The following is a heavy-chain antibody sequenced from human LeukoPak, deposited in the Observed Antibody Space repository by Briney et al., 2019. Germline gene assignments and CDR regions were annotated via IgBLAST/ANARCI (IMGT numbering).Heavy chain of an antibody. D-gene: IGHD3-10*01. CDR1: GFTFSSYA. CDR2: ISGSGGST. CDR3: AKLTGLLWFGELSYDY. V-gene: IGHV3-23*01. J-gene: IGHJ4*02. Sequence: GGSLRFSCAASGFTFSSYAMSWVRQAPGKGLEWVSAISGSGGSTYYADSVKGRFTISRDNSKNTLYLQMNSLRAEDTAVYYCAKLTGLLWFGELSYDYWGQGTLVTVSS.